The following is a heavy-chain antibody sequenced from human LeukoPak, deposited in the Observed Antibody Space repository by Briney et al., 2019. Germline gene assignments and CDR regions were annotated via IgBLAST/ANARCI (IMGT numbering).Heavy chain of an antibody. CDR3: ARDLGYDYVWGSYRYTGGAFDI. D-gene: IGHD3-16*02. Sequence: GGSLRLSCAASGFTVSSNYMSWVRQAPGKGLEWVSVIYSCGSTSYADSVKGRFTISRDNAKNSLYLQMNSLRDEDTAVYYCARDLGYDYVWGSYRYTGGAFDIWGQGTMVTVSS. J-gene: IGHJ3*02. V-gene: IGHV3-66*03. CDR2: IYSCGST. CDR1: GFTVSSNY.